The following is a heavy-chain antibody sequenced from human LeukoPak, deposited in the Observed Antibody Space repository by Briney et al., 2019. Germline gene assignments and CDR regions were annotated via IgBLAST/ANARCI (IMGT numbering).Heavy chain of an antibody. D-gene: IGHD6-25*01. CDR2: ISASGGTT. CDR1: GFTFSSYA. V-gene: IGHV3-23*01. CDR3: ARRNRGGYVGYDY. Sequence: GGSLRLSCAASGFTFSSYALSWVRQAPGKGLEWVSVISASGGTTYYADSVKGRFTISRDTSKDTVYLQMHSLRAEDTAVYYCARRNRGGYVGYDYWGQGTLVTVSS. J-gene: IGHJ4*02.